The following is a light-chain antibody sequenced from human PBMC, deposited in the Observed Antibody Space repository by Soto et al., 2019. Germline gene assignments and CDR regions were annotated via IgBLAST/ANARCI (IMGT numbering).Light chain of an antibody. CDR1: RSDRNTY. Sequence: EIVLTQSPGTLSLSPGERATLSCRTSRSDRNTYLAWYQQKPGQAPRLLIYGASSRATGIPDRFSGSGSGTDFTLTISRLELEDFAVYYCQQYGDSPPVYAFGQGTKLEIK. V-gene: IGKV3-20*01. CDR3: QQYGDSPPVYA. CDR2: GAS. J-gene: IGKJ2*01.